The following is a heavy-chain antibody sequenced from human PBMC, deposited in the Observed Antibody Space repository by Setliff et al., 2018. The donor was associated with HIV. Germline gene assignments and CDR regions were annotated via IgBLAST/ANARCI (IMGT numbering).Heavy chain of an antibody. V-gene: IGHV4-61*09. D-gene: IGHD3-10*01. J-gene: IGHJ4*02. CDR2: IHTSGST. Sequence: PSQTLSLTCAVSGDSISSGSYYWSWIRQPAGKGLEWIGHIHTSGSTKYNPSLKSRVTISADTSKNQFSLNLSSVTAAETAVYYCARVGYHGSGRYSFDYWGQGTLVTVSS. CDR3: ARVGYHGSGRYSFDY. CDR1: GDSISSGSYY.